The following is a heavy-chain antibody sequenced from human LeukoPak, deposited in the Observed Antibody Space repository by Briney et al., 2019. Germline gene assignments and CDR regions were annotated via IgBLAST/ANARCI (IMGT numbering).Heavy chain of an antibody. Sequence: GGSPRLSCAASGFTFSSYAMSWVPQAPGKGLEWVSTISGSGGGTKYADSVKGRFTMSRDNSKNTLYLQMSSLRAEDTAVYYCAKVYAGNTYYYGMDVWGQGTTVTVSS. CDR2: ISGSGGGT. CDR1: GFTFSSYA. V-gene: IGHV3-23*01. CDR3: AKVYAGNTYYYGMDV. D-gene: IGHD4-23*01. J-gene: IGHJ6*02.